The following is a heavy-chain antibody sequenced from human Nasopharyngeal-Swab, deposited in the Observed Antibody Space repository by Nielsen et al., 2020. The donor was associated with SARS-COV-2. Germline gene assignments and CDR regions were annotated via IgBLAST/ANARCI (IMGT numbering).Heavy chain of an antibody. CDR2: TNGGGSST. J-gene: IGHJ4*02. D-gene: IGHD6-13*01. V-gene: IGHV3-11*01. Sequence: WIRQPPGKGLEWISHTNGGGSSTFYADSVKGRFTISRDNAKNSLYLQMNSLRAEDTALYYCAKDIWPGAIAAAGTPFDYWGQGTLVTVSS. CDR3: AKDIWPGAIAAAGTPFDY.